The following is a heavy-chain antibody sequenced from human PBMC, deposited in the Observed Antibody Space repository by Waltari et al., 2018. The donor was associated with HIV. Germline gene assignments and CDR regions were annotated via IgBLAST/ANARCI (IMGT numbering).Heavy chain of an antibody. Sequence: EVQLVESGGGLVQPGGSLRLSCAASGFTFSSYEMNWVRQAPGKGLGWISYISSSGNTIYYADSLKGRFTISRDNAKNSLFLQMNSLRAEDTAVYYCARGVGYSYAGDYWGQGTLVTVSS. V-gene: IGHV3-48*03. CDR2: ISSSGNTI. D-gene: IGHD5-18*01. CDR3: ARGVGYSYAGDY. J-gene: IGHJ4*02. CDR1: GFTFSSYE.